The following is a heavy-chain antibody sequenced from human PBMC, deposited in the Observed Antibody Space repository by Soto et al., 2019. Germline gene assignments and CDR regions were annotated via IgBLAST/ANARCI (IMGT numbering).Heavy chain of an antibody. J-gene: IGHJ4*02. CDR3: ARATYYSDTGGSPPLDY. CDR2: IYYSGSA. D-gene: IGHD3-22*01. V-gene: IGHV4-30-4*01. CDR1: GGSIRSSDYY. Sequence: PSETLSLTCTVSGGSIRSSDYYWTWIRQPPGKGLEWIGYIYYSGSANYNPSLKSRVTISVDTSRNQFSLKLNPVTAADTAVYFCARATYYSDTGGSPPLDYWGQGTLVTVSS.